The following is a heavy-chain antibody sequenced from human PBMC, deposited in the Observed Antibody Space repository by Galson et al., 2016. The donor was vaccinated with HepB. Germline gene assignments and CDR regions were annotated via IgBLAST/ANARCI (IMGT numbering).Heavy chain of an antibody. V-gene: IGHV3-9*01. D-gene: IGHD1-26*01. CDR1: GVTFDDYA. CDR3: GKGPFTGRRPWYFDL. Sequence: SLRLSCAVSGVTFDDYAMHWVRQAPGKGLEWVSGINWNSDTIAYADSVKGRFTISRDNAKSSLHLQVNSLRPEDTAFYYCGKGPFTGRRPWYFDLWGRGSLVIVSS. CDR2: INWNSDTI. J-gene: IGHJ2*01.